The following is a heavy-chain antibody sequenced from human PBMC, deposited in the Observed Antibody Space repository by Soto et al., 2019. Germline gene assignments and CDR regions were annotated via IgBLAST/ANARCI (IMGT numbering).Heavy chain of an antibody. CDR1: GYTFTIYG. D-gene: IGHD5-12*01. CDR3: ARALGYSGYAGMDV. CDR2: ISPDNGNT. Sequence: QVQLVQSGGEVKKPGASVKVSCKASGYTFTIYGINWVRPAPGQGLEWMGWISPDNGNTNYAQKLQGRVTMTTDTSTSTAYMELRSLRSDDTAVYYCARALGYSGYAGMDVWGQGTTVTVSS. J-gene: IGHJ6*02. V-gene: IGHV1-18*01.